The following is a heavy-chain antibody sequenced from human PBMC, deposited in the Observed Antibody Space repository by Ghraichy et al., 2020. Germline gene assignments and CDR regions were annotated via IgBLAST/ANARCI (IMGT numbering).Heavy chain of an antibody. Sequence: ASVKVSCKASGYTFTAYYLHWVRQAPGQGLECMGWISPNCGGTSYAPGVQGRVTMTRDTSISTAYLEVSRLKYDDTAVHFCASDATSDCSDGNSQYYLYGMDPWGQGTTVTVSS. J-gene: IGHJ6*02. D-gene: IGHD2-15*01. V-gene: IGHV1-2*02. CDR2: ISPNCGGT. CDR3: ASDATSDCSDGNSQYYLYGMDP. CDR1: GYTFTAYY.